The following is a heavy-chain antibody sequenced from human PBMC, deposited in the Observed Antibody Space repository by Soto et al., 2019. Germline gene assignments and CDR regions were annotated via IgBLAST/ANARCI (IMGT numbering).Heavy chain of an antibody. CDR2: ISGSGGST. CDR3: AKDFRIAARPGWFDP. CDR1: GFTFSSYA. V-gene: IGHV3-23*01. D-gene: IGHD6-6*01. J-gene: IGHJ5*02. Sequence: GGSLRLSCAASGFTFSSYAMSWVRQAPGKGLEWVSAISGSGGSTYYADSVKGRFTISRDNSKNTLYLQMNSLRAEDTAVYYCAKDFRIAARPGWFDPWGQGTLVTAPQ.